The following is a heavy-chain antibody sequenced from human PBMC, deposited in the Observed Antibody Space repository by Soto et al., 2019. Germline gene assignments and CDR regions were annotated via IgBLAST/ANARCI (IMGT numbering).Heavy chain of an antibody. CDR3: ARDNEAVAGLYYCYYGMDV. CDR2: IKQDGSEK. V-gene: IGHV3-7*01. J-gene: IGHJ6*02. Sequence: GGSLRLSCAASGFTFSSYWMSWVRQAPGKGLEWVANIKQDGSEKYYVDSVKGRFTISRDNAKNSLYLQMNSLRAEDTAVYYCARDNEAVAGLYYCYYGMDVWGQGTTVTVSS. CDR1: GFTFSSYW. D-gene: IGHD6-19*01.